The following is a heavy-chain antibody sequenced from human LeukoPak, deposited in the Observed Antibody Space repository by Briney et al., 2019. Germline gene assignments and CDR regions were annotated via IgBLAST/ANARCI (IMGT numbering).Heavy chain of an antibody. CDR2: INHSGST. Sequence: PSETLSLTCAVYGGSFSGYYWSWIRQPPGKGLEWIGEINHSGSTNYNPSLKSRVTISVDTSKNQFSLKLSSVTAADTAVYYCARGPSRIATRPIFGHYYNDGWGKGTTVTVSS. J-gene: IGHJ6*03. CDR3: ARGPSRIATRPIFGHYYNDG. V-gene: IGHV4-34*01. CDR1: GGSFSGYY. D-gene: IGHD6-6*01.